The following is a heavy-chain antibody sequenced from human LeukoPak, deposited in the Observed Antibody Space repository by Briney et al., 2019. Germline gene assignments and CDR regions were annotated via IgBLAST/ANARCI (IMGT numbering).Heavy chain of an antibody. CDR2: IYYSGST. CDR1: GGSISSGDYY. Sequence: SETLSLTCTVSGGSISSGDYYWSWIRQPPGKGLEWIGSIYYSGSTYYNPSLKSRVTISVDTSKNQFSLKLSSVTAADTAVYYCARQIPIFGVVIGSKHFDYWGQGTLVTVSS. J-gene: IGHJ4*02. CDR3: ARQIPIFGVVIGSKHFDY. D-gene: IGHD3-3*01. V-gene: IGHV4-39*01.